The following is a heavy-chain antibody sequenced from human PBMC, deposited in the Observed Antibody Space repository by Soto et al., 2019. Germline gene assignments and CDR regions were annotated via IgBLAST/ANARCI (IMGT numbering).Heavy chain of an antibody. D-gene: IGHD6-13*01. CDR1: GDTFTSYG. V-gene: IGHV1-18*01. J-gene: IGHJ4*02. CDR2: ISAYNGNT. CDR3: ARDPPAAAAYYFDY. Sequence: APVKVSCKASGDTFTSYGISWVRQAPGQGLEWMGWISAYNGNTNYAQKLQGRVTMTTDTSTSTAYMELRSLRSDDTAVYYRARDPPAAAAYYFDYWGQGTLVTVSS.